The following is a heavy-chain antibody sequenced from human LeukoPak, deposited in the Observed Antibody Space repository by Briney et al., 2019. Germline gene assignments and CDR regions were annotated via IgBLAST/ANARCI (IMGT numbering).Heavy chain of an antibody. V-gene: IGHV4-31*03. CDR2: IYYSGST. Sequence: SETLSLTCTVSGGSSSSVGHYWSWIRQHPGKGREWIGYIYYSGSTYYNPSLKSRVTISVDTSKNQFSLKLSSVTAADTAVYYCARDPGVRGVSDWFDPWGQGTLVTVSS. CDR3: ARDPGVRGVSDWFDP. J-gene: IGHJ5*02. D-gene: IGHD3-10*01. CDR1: GGSSSSVGHY.